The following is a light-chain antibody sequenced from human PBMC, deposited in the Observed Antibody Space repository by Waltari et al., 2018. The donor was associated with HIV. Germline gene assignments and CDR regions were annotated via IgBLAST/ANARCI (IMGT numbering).Light chain of an antibody. CDR3: GTWDTSLSSGEV. V-gene: IGLV1-51*01. Sequence: QSVLTQPPSVSAAPGQKVTISCSGSRSNIGERYVSWYQQLPGTAPKLLIYDNDKRPSGIADRFSGSKSGTSAALGITGLQTGDEAVYYCGTWDTSLSSGEVFGGGTKLTVL. CDR2: DND. CDR1: RSNIGERY. J-gene: IGLJ2*01.